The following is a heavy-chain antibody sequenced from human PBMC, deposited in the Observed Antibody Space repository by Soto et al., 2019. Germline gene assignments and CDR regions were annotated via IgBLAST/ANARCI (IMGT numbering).Heavy chain of an antibody. D-gene: IGHD4-17*01. CDR1: GDSISTDY. V-gene: IGHV4-34*01. J-gene: IGHJ5*02. CDR2: INHSGST. Sequence: SETLSLTCTVSGDSISTDYWSWIRQPPGKGLEWIGEINHSGSTNYNPSLKSRVTISVDTSKNQFSLRLSSVTAADTAVYYCARHGERTIRSLNWFDPWGQGTLVTVSS. CDR3: ARHGERTIRSLNWFDP.